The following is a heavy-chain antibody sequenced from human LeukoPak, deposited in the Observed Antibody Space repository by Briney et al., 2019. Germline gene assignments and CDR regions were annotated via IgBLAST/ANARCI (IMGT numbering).Heavy chain of an antibody. J-gene: IGHJ4*02. Sequence: GGSLRLSCASSGFTFSSYWMHWVHQAPGKGLVWVSRINSDGSSTSYADSVKGRFTISRDNAKNTLYLQMNSLRAEDTAVYYCARGRGSGSYYVRGGSDYWGQGTLVTVSS. V-gene: IGHV3-74*01. CDR2: INSDGSST. CDR3: ARGRGSGSYYVRGGSDY. CDR1: GFTFSSYW. D-gene: IGHD1-26*01.